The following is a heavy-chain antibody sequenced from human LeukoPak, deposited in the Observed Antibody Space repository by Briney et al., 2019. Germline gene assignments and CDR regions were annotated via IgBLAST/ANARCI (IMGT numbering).Heavy chain of an antibody. J-gene: IGHJ4*02. Sequence: GGSLRLSCAASGFTVSSNYMSWVRQAPGKGLEWVSVIYSGGSTYYADSVKGRFTISRDNSKNTLYLQMNSLRAEDTAVYYCAKGDLWFGELSSFDYWGQGTLVTVSS. CDR2: IYSGGST. D-gene: IGHD3-10*01. CDR3: AKGDLWFGELSSFDY. V-gene: IGHV3-53*01. CDR1: GFTVSSNY.